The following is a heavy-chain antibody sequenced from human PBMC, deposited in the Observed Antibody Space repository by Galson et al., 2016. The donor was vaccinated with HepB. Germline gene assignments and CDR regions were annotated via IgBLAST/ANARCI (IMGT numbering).Heavy chain of an antibody. CDR3: ARDPALRYFDWLPGTGGFDS. CDR2: IWFDGSNK. Sequence: SLRLSCAASGFTFSRYGMHWVRQAPGKGLEWVALIWFDGSNKYYGDSVKGRFTISRDNSKNTLSLKMSSLRVEDTAVYYCARDPALRYFDWLPGTGGFDSWGQGTLVTVSS. V-gene: IGHV3-33*01. CDR1: GFTFSRYG. J-gene: IGHJ5*01. D-gene: IGHD3-9*01.